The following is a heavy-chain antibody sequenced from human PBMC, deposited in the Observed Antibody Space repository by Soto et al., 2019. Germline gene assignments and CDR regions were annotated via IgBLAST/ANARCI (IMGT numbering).Heavy chain of an antibody. CDR2: INHSGST. V-gene: IGHV4-34*01. D-gene: IGHD2-2*01. J-gene: IGHJ6*03. CDR3: ARAYTKGTSDYYYYYMDV. Sequence: PSETLSLTCAVYGGSFSGYYWSWIRQPPGKGLEWIGEINHSGSTNYNPSLKSRVTISVDTSKNQFSLKLSSVTAADTAVYYCARAYTKGTSDYYYYYMDVWGKGTTVTVSS. CDR1: GGSFSGYY.